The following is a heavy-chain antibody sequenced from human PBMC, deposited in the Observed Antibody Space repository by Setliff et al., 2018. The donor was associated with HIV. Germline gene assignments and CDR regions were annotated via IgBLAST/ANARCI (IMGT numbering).Heavy chain of an antibody. V-gene: IGHV4-39*01. Sequence: PSETLSLTCTISGGSISSSSYYWGWIRQPPGKGLEWIGNIYYSGSTYYNPSLKSRVTIYVATSKKQFSLQLSSVTASDTAVYYCARLPGYCSSTGCQGYFDYWGQGTQVTVSS. J-gene: IGHJ4*02. D-gene: IGHD2-2*01. CDR3: ARLPGYCSSTGCQGYFDY. CDR2: IYYSGST. CDR1: GGSISSSSYY.